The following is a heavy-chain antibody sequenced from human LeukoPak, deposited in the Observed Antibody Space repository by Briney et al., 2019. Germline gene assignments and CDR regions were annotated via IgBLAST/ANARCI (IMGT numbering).Heavy chain of an antibody. Sequence: SGTLSLTCTVSGGSISSSSYYWGWIRQPPGKGLEWIGNGYYSGSTYYNPSLQSRVTISVDTSKNQFSLKLSSVTAADTAVYYCASRITAAGNRYFDYWGQGTLVTVSS. CDR2: GYYSGST. D-gene: IGHD6-13*01. J-gene: IGHJ4*02. CDR3: ASRITAAGNRYFDY. V-gene: IGHV4-39*01. CDR1: GGSISSSSYY.